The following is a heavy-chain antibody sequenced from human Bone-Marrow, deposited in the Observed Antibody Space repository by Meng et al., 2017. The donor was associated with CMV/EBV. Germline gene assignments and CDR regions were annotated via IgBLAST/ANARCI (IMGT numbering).Heavy chain of an antibody. D-gene: IGHD5-12*01. CDR1: GGTFSSYA. CDR3: ARSLYGGSTRGVWYYFDY. V-gene: IGHV1-69*05. Sequence: SVKVSCKASGGTFSSYAISWVRQAPGQGLEWMGGIIPIFGTANYAQKFQGRVTITTGESTSTAYMELSSLRSEDTAVYYCARSLYGGSTRGVWYYFDYWGQGTLVTVSS. J-gene: IGHJ4*02. CDR2: IIPIFGTA.